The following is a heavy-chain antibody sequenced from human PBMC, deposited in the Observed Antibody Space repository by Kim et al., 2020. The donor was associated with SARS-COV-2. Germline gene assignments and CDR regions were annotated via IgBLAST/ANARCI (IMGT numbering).Heavy chain of an antibody. J-gene: IGHJ4*02. CDR2: ISGSGDST. Sequence: GGSLRLSCAVSGFMFSNYVMNWFRQAPGKGLEWVSSISGSGDSTFFADSVKGRFTISRDNSKNTLYLQMNSLTAEDTAVYYCAKGRGGDYWGQGTLVIVSS. D-gene: IGHD3-10*01. CDR3: AKGRGGDY. CDR1: GFMFSNYV. V-gene: IGHV3-23*01.